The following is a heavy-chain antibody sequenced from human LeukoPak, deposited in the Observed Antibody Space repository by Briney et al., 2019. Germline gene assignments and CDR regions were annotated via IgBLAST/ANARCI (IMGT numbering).Heavy chain of an antibody. CDR1: GFTFSSYS. CDR2: ISSSSSYI. CDR3: ARTPRGAAAPGDRGY. V-gene: IGHV3-21*01. D-gene: IGHD6-13*01. Sequence: GGSLRLSCAASGFTFSSYSMNWVRQAPGKGLEWVSSISSSSSYIYYADSVKGRFTISRDNAKNSPYLQMNSLRAEDTAVYYCARTPRGAAAPGDRGYWGQGTLVTVSS. J-gene: IGHJ4*02.